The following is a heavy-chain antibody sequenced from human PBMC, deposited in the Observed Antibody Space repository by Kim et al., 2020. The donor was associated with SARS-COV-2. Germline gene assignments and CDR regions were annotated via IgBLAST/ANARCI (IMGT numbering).Heavy chain of an antibody. CDR3: ARSMVRGSLTFYGMDV. J-gene: IGHJ6*02. Sequence: GGSLRLSCAASGITLSDYYIIWIRQAPGKGLEWLSYISSTNSYTKYADSVKGRFTISRDNTKNSLYLQMNRLKAEDTAVYYCARSMVRGSLTFYGMDVWGPGTTVTVSS. CDR1: GITLSDYY. D-gene: IGHD3-10*01. V-gene: IGHV3-11*06. CDR2: ISSTNSYT.